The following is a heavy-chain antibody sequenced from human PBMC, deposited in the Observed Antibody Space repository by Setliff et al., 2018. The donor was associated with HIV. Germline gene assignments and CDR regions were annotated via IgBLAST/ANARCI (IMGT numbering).Heavy chain of an antibody. D-gene: IGHD5-18*01. CDR2: INPSSGGT. CDR3: ARRRIQHWGYWYFDL. J-gene: IGHJ2*01. CDR1: GYTFTGYY. V-gene: IGHV1-2*06. Sequence: ASVKVSCKASGYTFTGYYMHWVRQAPGQGLEWMGRINPSSGGTNYAQKFQGRVTMTRDTSISTAYMELSRLRSDDTAVYYCARRRIQHWGYWYFDLWGRGTLVTVSS.